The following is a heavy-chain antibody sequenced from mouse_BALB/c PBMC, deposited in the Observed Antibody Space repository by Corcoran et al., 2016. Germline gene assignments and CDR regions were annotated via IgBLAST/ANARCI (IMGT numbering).Heavy chain of an antibody. CDR1: GYTFTTAG. CDR3: ARSVWFYYAMDY. J-gene: IGHJ4*01. CDR2: INTHSGVP. D-gene: IGHD2-10*02. Sequence: QIQLVQSGPELKKPGETVKISCKASGYTFTTAGMQWVQKMPGKGLKWIGWINTHSGVPKYAEDFKGRFAFSLETSASTAYLQISNLKNEDTTTYFCARSVWFYYAMDYWGQGTSVTVSS. V-gene: IGHV9-4*02.